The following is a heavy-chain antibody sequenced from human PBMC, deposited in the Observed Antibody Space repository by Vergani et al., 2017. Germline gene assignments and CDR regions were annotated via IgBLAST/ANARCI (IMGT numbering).Heavy chain of an antibody. Sequence: QLQLQESGPGLVKPSETLSLTCAVSGVSIKSRSYYWGWIRQSTGKGLEWIGSIYDNGNTYYNPSLKSRVAISVDTSKNQVSLNLGSVTAADTAVYYCARNRAIELAGRMHYYYAIDVWGQGTTVTVSS. CDR3: ARNRAIELAGRMHYYYAIDV. D-gene: IGHD5-24*01. J-gene: IGHJ6*02. CDR2: IYDNGNT. V-gene: IGHV4-39*01. CDR1: GVSIKSRSYY.